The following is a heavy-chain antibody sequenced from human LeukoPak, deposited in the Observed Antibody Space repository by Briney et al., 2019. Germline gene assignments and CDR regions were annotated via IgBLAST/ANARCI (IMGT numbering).Heavy chain of an antibody. CDR3: ARSPPSSSWYGAWFDP. Sequence: SVKVSCKASGGTFSSYAISWVRQAPGQGLEWMGGIIPIFGTANYAQKFQGRVTITTDESTSTAYMELSSLRSEDTAVYYCARSPPSSSWYGAWFDPWGQGALVTVSS. J-gene: IGHJ5*02. CDR2: IIPIFGTA. D-gene: IGHD6-13*01. CDR1: GGTFSSYA. V-gene: IGHV1-69*05.